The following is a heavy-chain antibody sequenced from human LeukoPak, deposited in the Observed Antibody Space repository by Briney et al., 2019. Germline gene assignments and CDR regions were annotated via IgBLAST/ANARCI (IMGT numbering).Heavy chain of an antibody. CDR3: ARVRQLVDDY. J-gene: IGHJ4*02. CDR2: ISSSSSTI. CDR1: GFTFSSYS. D-gene: IGHD1-1*01. V-gene: IGHV3-48*04. Sequence: PGGSLRLSCAASGFTFSSYSMNWVRQAPGKGLEWVSYISSSSSTIYYADSAKGRFTISRDNAKNSLYLQMNSLRAEDTAVYYCARVRQLVDDYWGQGTLVTVSS.